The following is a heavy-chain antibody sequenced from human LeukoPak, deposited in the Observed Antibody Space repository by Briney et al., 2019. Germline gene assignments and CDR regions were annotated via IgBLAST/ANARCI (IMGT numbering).Heavy chain of an antibody. D-gene: IGHD3-10*01. Sequence: GESLKISCKGSGYNFITYWIAWVRQMPGKGLEYMGIIYPGDSDTPYSPSFQGQVTISADKSISTAYLEWSSLRASDTAMYYCARDSGSYSDYWGQGTLVTVSS. J-gene: IGHJ4*02. CDR3: ARDSGSYSDY. V-gene: IGHV5-51*01. CDR2: IYPGDSDT. CDR1: GYNFITYW.